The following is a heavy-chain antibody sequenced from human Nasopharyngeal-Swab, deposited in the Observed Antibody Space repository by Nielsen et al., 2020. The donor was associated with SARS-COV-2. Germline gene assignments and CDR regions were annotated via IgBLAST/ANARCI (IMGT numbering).Heavy chain of an antibody. CDR2: ISYDGSNK. V-gene: IGHV3-30-3*01. J-gene: IGHJ4*02. CDR3: ATTPLDSSGFYYGFDY. CDR1: GFTFSSAA. Sequence: GESLKISCVVSGFTFSSAAMHWVRQAPGKGLEWVAVISYDGSNKSYADSVEGRFTISRDNSKNTLYLQMNSLRAEDTAVYYCATTPLDSSGFYYGFDYWGQGTLVTVSS. D-gene: IGHD3-22*01.